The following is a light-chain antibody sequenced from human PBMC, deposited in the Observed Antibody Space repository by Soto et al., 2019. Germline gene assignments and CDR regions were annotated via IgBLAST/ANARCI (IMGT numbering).Light chain of an antibody. CDR3: HKYGISP. CDR1: QSVGSS. V-gene: IGKV3-20*01. J-gene: IGKJ4*01. CDR2: DAF. Sequence: EIVLTQSPATLSLSPLEIATLSCRASQSVGSSLAWYQQRPGQAPRLLIYDAFIRATGIPARFSGSGSGTEFSLTISRLEPEDFAVYYCHKYGISPFGGGTKVDIK.